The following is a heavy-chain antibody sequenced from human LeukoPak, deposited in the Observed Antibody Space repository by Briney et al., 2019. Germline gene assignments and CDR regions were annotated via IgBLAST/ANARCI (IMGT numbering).Heavy chain of an antibody. CDR2: ISYDGFNK. Sequence: PGGSLRLSCAASGFTFSTYAMHWVRQAPGKGLEWVAAISYDGFNKYYADPVEGRFTISRDNSKNTLYLQMNSLRAEDTAVYYCARGRNIVPTSGYFDCWGQGTLVTVSS. CDR1: GFTFSTYA. V-gene: IGHV3-30-3*01. D-gene: IGHD5-12*01. J-gene: IGHJ4*02. CDR3: ARGRNIVPTSGYFDC.